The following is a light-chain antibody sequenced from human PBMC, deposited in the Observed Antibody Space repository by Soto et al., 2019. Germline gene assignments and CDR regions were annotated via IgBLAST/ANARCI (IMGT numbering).Light chain of an antibody. CDR3: QAWDSSTASYV. CDR2: QDS. J-gene: IGLJ1*01. V-gene: IGLV3-1*01. CDR1: KLGDKY. Sequence: SYELIQPPSVSVSPGQTASITCSGDKLGDKYACWYQQKPGQSPVLVIYQDSKRPSGIPERFSGSNSGNTATLTISGTQAMDEADYYCQAWDSSTASYVFGTGTKLTVL.